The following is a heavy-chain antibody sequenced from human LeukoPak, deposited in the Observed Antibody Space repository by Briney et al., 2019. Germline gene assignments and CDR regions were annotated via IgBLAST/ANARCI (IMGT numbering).Heavy chain of an antibody. J-gene: IGHJ4*02. D-gene: IGHD4-17*01. V-gene: IGHV4-59*01. CDR1: GGSISSYY. Sequence: PSETLSLTCTVSGGSISSYYWSWIRQPPGKGLEWIGYIYYSGSTTYNPSLKSRVTTSVDTSKNQFSLKLSSVTAADTAVYYCARGFAYGDTGSFDYWGQGTLVTVSS. CDR3: ARGFAYGDTGSFDY. CDR2: IYYSGST.